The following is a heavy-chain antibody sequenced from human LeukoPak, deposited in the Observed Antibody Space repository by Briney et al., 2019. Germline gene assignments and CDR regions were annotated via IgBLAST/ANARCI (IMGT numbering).Heavy chain of an antibody. D-gene: IGHD3-10*01. J-gene: IGHJ6*02. CDR2: IYPVDSDT. CDR1: GYSFPDYW. V-gene: IGHV5-51*01. CDR3: ARADKLRWFGDTRRPYSYGMDV. Sequence: GEPRNISFKASGYSFPDYWSGGSPQPPGKGLYGIGIIYPVDSDTRSSPSFQGQVTSSAAKSISTASLQWSSMKASDNAMYYCARADKLRWFGDTRRPYSYGMDVWGQGTTVTVTS.